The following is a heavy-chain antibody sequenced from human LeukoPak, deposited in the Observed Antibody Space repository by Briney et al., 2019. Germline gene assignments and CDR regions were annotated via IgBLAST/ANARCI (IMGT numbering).Heavy chain of an antibody. J-gene: IGHJ4*02. CDR1: GFTFNDYA. V-gene: IGHV3-43*02. Sequence: GGSLRLSCVASGFTFNDYAMHWVRQAPGKGLEWVSLISGDGGNTYYTDSARGRFTISIDNSIISLSLQINSLIPEDTALYYCAKVQKVLLVYVTTFDFWGQGTLVTVSS. D-gene: IGHD2-8*01. CDR2: ISGDGGNT. CDR3: AKVQKVLLVYVTTFDF.